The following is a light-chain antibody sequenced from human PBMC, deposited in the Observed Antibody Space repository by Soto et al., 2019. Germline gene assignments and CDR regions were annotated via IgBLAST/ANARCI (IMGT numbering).Light chain of an antibody. CDR3: QNYSSTPRT. J-gene: IGKJ1*01. CDR1: QSVSSSY. Sequence: EIVLTQSPGTLSLSPGERATLSCRASQSVSSSYLAWYQQKPGQTPRLLIYGASSRATGIPDRFSGSGSGTDFTLTISRLEPEDFAVYYWQNYSSTPRTFGQGTKVQIK. V-gene: IGKV3-20*01. CDR2: GAS.